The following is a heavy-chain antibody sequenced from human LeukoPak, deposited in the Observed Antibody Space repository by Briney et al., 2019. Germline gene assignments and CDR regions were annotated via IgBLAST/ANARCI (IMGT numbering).Heavy chain of an antibody. Sequence: PGGSLRLSCAASGFTFSSYSMNWVRQAPGKGLEWVSSISSSSSYIYYADSVKGRFTISRDNAKNSLYLQMNSLRAEDTAVYYCAVIHRCSGGSCASDYWGQGTLVTVSS. V-gene: IGHV3-21*01. CDR2: ISSSSSYI. J-gene: IGHJ4*02. D-gene: IGHD2-15*01. CDR3: AVIHRCSGGSCASDY. CDR1: GFTFSSYS.